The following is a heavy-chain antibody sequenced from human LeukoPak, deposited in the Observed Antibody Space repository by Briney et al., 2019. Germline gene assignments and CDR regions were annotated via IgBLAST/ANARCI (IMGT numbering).Heavy chain of an antibody. D-gene: IGHD2-15*01. V-gene: IGHV3-23*01. J-gene: IGHJ4*02. CDR3: AKESSPIVVVVAASTKGFDY. Sequence: GGSLRLSCAASGFTFSSYAMSWVRQAPGKGLEWVSAISGSGGSTYYADSVKGRFTISRDNSKNTLYLQMNSLRAEDTAVYYCAKESSPIVVVVAASTKGFDYWGQGTLVTVSS. CDR1: GFTFSSYA. CDR2: ISGSGGST.